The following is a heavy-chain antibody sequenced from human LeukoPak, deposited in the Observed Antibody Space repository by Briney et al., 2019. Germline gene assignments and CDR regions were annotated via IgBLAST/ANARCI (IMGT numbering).Heavy chain of an antibody. CDR1: GYTFTGYY. J-gene: IGHJ4*02. CDR2: ISAYNGNT. CDR3: ARTTTYYYDSSGLGYFDY. V-gene: IGHV1/OR15-2*02. D-gene: IGHD3-22*01. Sequence: ASVKVSCKASGYTFTGYYMHWVRQAPGQGLEWMGWISAYNGNTNYAQKLQGRVTITRDTSASTAYMELSSLRSEDMAVYYCARTTTYYYDSSGLGYFDYWGQGTLVTVSS.